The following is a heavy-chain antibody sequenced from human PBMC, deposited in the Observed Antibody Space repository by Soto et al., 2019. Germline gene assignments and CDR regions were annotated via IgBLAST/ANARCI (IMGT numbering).Heavy chain of an antibody. J-gene: IGHJ6*02. CDR1: GFSLSTSGVG. CDR3: AHVIAARYYYYGMDV. V-gene: IGHV2-5*02. Sequence: QITLKESGPTLVKPTQTLTLTCTFSGFSLSTSGVGVGWIRQPPGKALEWLALIYWDDDKRYSPSLKSRLTITTDTSKHPVVLTMTNMDPVDTATYYCAHVIAARYYYYGMDVWGQGTTVTVSS. CDR2: IYWDDDK. D-gene: IGHD6-6*01.